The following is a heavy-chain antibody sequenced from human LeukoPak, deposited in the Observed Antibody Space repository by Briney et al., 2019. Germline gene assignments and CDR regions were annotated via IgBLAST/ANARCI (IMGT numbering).Heavy chain of an antibody. J-gene: IGHJ3*02. CDR1: GYSISSGFY. CDR2: IFHSGST. CDR3: ARANYYDSSGYSRGAFDI. Sequence: SETLSLTCSVSGYSISSGFYWGWIRQPPGKGLEWIGSIFHSGSTYYNPSLKSRVTISVDTSKNQFSLKLSSVTAADTAVYYCARANYYDSSGYSRGAFDIWGQGTMVTVSS. D-gene: IGHD3-22*01. V-gene: IGHV4-38-2*02.